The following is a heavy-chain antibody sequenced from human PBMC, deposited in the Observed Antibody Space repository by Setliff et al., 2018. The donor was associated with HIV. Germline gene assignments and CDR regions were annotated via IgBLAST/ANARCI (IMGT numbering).Heavy chain of an antibody. V-gene: IGHV1-2*02. CDR3: ARAPYSSVMHYFDY. CDR2: INPNSGGT. Sequence: ASVKVSCKASGYTFTDYYIHWVRQAPGQGLEWMGWINPNSGGTKYAQKFPGRVTMTRDTSLITAYMELSRLRSDDTAVYYCARAPYSSVMHYFDYWGQGTLVTVSS. J-gene: IGHJ4*02. D-gene: IGHD4-4*01. CDR1: GYTFTDYY.